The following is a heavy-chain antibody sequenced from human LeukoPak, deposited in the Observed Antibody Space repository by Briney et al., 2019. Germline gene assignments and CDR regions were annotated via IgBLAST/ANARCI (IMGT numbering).Heavy chain of an antibody. V-gene: IGHV4-59*01. J-gene: IGHJ5*02. CDR2: IYYSGST. D-gene: IGHD2-15*01. Sequence: SETLSLTCTVSGGSISSYYWSWIRQPPGKGLEWIGYIYYSGSTNYNPSLKSRVTISVDTSKNQFSLKLSSVTAADTAVYYCARDIGYGIPVGWFDPWGQGTLVTVSS. CDR1: GGSISSYY. CDR3: ARDIGYGIPVGWFDP.